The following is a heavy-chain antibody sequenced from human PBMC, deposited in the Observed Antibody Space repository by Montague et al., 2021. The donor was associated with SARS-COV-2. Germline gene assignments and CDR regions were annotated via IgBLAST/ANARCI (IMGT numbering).Heavy chain of an antibody. J-gene: IGHJ4*02. D-gene: IGHD2-2*01. CDR3: ARQLPSYCSTNKCYPYYFDV. V-gene: IGHV4-39*01. Sequence: SETLSLTCTVSGGSISSPDYYWGWLRQSPGKGLEWIGSISYAGRNYYNPSLRSRVSFSMDTSKNPFSLSLTSVTAAATAFYFCARQLPSYCSTNKCYPYYFDVWGQGALVTVSS. CDR2: ISYAGRN. CDR1: GGSISSPDYY.